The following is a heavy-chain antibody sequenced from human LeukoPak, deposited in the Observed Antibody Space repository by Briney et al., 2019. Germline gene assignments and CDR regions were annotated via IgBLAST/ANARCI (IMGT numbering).Heavy chain of an antibody. CDR3: ARDRGSPGDYYYMDV. CDR2: INPSGGST. CDR1: GGTFSSYA. V-gene: IGHV1-46*01. Sequence: ASVKVSCKASGGTFSSYAISWVRQAPGQGLEWMGIINPSGGSTSYAQKFQGRVTMTRDTSTSTVYMELSSLRSEDTAVYYCARDRGSPGDYYYMDVWGKGTTVTVSS. D-gene: IGHD1-26*01. J-gene: IGHJ6*03.